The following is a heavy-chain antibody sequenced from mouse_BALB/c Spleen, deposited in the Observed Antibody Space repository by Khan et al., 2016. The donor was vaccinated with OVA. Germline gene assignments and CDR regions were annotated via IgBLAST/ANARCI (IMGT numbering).Heavy chain of an antibody. CDR3: AYSLLLCAMDY. CDR1: GFNIKDTY. J-gene: IGHJ4*01. CDR2: IDPANGNT. V-gene: IGHV14-3*02. Sequence: VQLQQSGAELMKPGASVKLSCTASGFNIKDTYMHWVKQRPEQGLEWIGWIDPANGNTIYDPKFQGKATMTADTSSNTAYLQLSSLASEDTAVYYCAYSLLLCAMDYWGQGTSVTVSS. D-gene: IGHD1-2*01.